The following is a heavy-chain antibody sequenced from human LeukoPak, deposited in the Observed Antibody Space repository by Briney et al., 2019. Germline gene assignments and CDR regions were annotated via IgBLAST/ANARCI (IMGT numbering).Heavy chain of an antibody. CDR2: IRTSGSVA. D-gene: IGHD5-12*01. CDR3: GRSAYSGYDWGDRAQV. V-gene: IGHV3-23*01. CDR1: GFTFRGYS. Sequence: GRCLRLSWGVAGFTFRGYSITWVRQAPRKGREWVAGIRTSGSVAYHAESVKGRFTISRDTSKNTVYLQMNSLRVEDTAVYYCGRSAYSGYDWGDRAQVWGQGTLVTISS. J-gene: IGHJ1*01.